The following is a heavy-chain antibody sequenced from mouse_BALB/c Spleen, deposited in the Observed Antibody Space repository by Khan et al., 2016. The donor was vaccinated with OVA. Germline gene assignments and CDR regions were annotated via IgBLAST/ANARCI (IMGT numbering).Heavy chain of an antibody. CDR1: GFSLTSYG. J-gene: IGHJ4*01. V-gene: IGHV2-5*01. Sequence: VELVESGPGLVQPSQSLSITCTVSGFSLTSYGVHWVRQSPGEGLEWLGVIWRGGSTDYNAAFMSRLSITKDNSKSQVFFKMNSLQADETAIYYCAKKITTVDYYAMDYWGQGTSVTVSS. CDR2: IWRGGST. D-gene: IGHD1-1*01. CDR3: AKKITTVDYYAMDY.